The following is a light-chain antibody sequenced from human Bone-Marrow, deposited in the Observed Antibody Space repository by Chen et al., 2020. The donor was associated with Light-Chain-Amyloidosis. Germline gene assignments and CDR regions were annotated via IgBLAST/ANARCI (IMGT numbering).Light chain of an antibody. V-gene: IGLV3-21*02. CDR1: NIGSTS. CDR3: QVWDRSSDRPV. Sequence: SYVLTKPSSVSVAPGPQATSDRGVNNIGSTSVRWSQQTPGQAPLLVVYDDSDRPSGIPERLSGSNSANTATLTISRVEAGDEDDYYCQVWDRSSDRPVFGGGTKLTVL. CDR2: DDS. J-gene: IGLJ3*02.